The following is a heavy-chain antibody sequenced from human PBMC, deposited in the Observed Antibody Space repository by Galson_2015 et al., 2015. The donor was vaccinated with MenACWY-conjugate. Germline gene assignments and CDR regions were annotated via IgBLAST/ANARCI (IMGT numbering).Heavy chain of an antibody. CDR2: ISGSGRT. Sequence: SLRLSCAASGFSFSAYAMTWVRQGPGKGLEWVSTISGSGRTYYADSVKGRFTISRDNSKNTLCLQMNSLRADDTAVYYCAKYTAYVSGSLLTPFDPWGQGTLVTVSS. V-gene: IGHV3-23*01. D-gene: IGHD3-10*01. CDR3: AKYTAYVSGSLLTPFDP. J-gene: IGHJ5*02. CDR1: GFSFSAYA.